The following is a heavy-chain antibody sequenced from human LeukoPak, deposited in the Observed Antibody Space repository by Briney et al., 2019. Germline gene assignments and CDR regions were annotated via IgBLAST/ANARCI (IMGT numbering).Heavy chain of an antibody. Sequence: SETLSLTCAVYGGSFSGYYWSWIRQPPGKGLEWIGEINHSGSTNYNPFLKSRVTISVDTSKNQFSLKLSSVTAADTAVYYCARGGGDGTRYYYYYYGMDVWGQGTTVTVSS. CDR3: ARGGGDGTRYYYYYYGMDV. CDR1: GGSFSGYY. J-gene: IGHJ6*02. D-gene: IGHD1-7*01. CDR2: INHSGST. V-gene: IGHV4-34*01.